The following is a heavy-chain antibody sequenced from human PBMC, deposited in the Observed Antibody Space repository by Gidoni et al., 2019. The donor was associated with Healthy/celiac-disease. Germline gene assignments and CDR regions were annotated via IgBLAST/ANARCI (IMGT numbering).Heavy chain of an antibody. Sequence: EVQLVESGGGLVKPGGSLRLSCAASGFTFSSYSMNWVRQAPGKGLEWVSSISSSSSYIYYADSVKGRFTISRDNAKNSLYLQMNSLRAEDTAVYYCAGHGGYIAAALDIWGQGTMVTVSS. D-gene: IGHD6-13*01. V-gene: IGHV3-21*01. CDR2: ISSSSSYI. CDR3: AGHGGYIAAALDI. J-gene: IGHJ3*02. CDR1: GFTFSSYS.